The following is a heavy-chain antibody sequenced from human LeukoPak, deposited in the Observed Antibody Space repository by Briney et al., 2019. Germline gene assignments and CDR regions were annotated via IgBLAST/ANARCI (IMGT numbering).Heavy chain of an antibody. CDR3: AKEIFSGLLYIDY. J-gene: IGHJ4*02. Sequence: GVSLRLSCAASGFTFRSSSISWVRQAPGKGLEWVSAITDAVGSTHYADSVKGRFTISSDNSKNTVYLQMNSLRPEDMAVYYCAKEIFSGLLYIDYWGQGTLVTVSS. V-gene: IGHV3-23*01. CDR1: GFTFRSSS. D-gene: IGHD5-12*01. CDR2: ITDAVGST.